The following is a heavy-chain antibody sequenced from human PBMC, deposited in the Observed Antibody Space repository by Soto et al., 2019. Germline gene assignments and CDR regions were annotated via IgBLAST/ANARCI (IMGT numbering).Heavy chain of an antibody. CDR3: ARDYYDSSGYYNNWFDP. CDR2: ISGSGGNA. V-gene: IGHV3-23*01. J-gene: IGHJ5*02. Sequence: PGGSLRLSCAASGFTFSSYAMSWVRQAPGKGLEWVSTISGSGGNAYYADSVKGRFSISRDNAKNSLYLQMSSLRAEDTAVYYCARDYYDSSGYYNNWFDPWGQGTLVTVSS. CDR1: GFTFSSYA. D-gene: IGHD3-22*01.